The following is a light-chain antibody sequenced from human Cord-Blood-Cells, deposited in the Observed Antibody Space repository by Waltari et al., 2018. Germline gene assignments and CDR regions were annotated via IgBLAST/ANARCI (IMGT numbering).Light chain of an antibody. CDR1: QGISNH. CDR2: AAS. J-gene: IGKJ1*01. V-gene: IGKV1-27*01. CDR3: QKYNSAHWG. Sequence: DIQMTQSPSSLSASVGDRVTITCRASQGISNHLAWYQQKPGKVPKLLIYAASTLQSGVPSRFSGSGSGTDFTLTISSLQPEDVATYYCQKYNSAHWGFGQGTKVEIK.